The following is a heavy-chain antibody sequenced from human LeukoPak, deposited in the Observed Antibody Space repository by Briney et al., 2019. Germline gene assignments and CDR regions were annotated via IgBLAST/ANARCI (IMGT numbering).Heavy chain of an antibody. Sequence: GGSLRLSCAASGFTFSSYAMSWVRQAPGKGLEWVSALSGSGGSTYYADSVKGRFTISRDNFKDTLYLQMNSLRAEDTAVYYCAKDRSYGMDVWGQGTTVTVSS. CDR3: AKDRSYGMDV. CDR2: LSGSGGST. V-gene: IGHV3-23*01. CDR1: GFTFSSYA. J-gene: IGHJ6*02.